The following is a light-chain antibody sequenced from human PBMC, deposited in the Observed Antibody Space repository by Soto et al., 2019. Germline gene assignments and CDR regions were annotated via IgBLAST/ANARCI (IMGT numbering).Light chain of an antibody. V-gene: IGKV1-12*01. J-gene: IGKJ4*01. CDR1: QGISSW. Sequence: DIQMTQSPSSVSASVGDRVTITCRASQGISSWLVWYQQRPGKAPKLLIYAASSLQSGVPSRFSGSGSGTDFTFPIGNRLPEDFATYFCLQANRFPLTFGGGTKVEIK. CDR3: LQANRFPLT. CDR2: AAS.